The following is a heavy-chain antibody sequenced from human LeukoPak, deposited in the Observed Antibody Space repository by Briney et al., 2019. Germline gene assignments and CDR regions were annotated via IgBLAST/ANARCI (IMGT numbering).Heavy chain of an antibody. V-gene: IGHV4-61*02. CDR3: AREGNYYDSSGYYPRFSP. CDR1: GVSISSGSYY. Sequence: PSETLSLTCTVSGVSISSGSYYWSWIRQPAGKGLEWIGRIYTSGSTNYNPSLKSRVTISVDTSKNQFSLKLSSVTAADTAVYYCAREGNYYDSSGYYPRFSPWGQGTLVTVSS. CDR2: IYTSGST. D-gene: IGHD3-22*01. J-gene: IGHJ5*02.